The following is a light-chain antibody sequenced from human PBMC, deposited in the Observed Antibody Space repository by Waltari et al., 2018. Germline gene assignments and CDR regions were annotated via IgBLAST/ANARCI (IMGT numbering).Light chain of an antibody. Sequence: EIVMTQSPAPLSVSPGDRATLSCRASQSVSSNLAWYQQKPGQAPRLLIFGASTRATGIPARFSGRGSGTEFTLTISSLQSEDFAVYYCHQYSNWPLTFGGGTKVEIK. CDR3: HQYSNWPLT. CDR1: QSVSSN. V-gene: IGKV3-15*01. J-gene: IGKJ4*01. CDR2: GAS.